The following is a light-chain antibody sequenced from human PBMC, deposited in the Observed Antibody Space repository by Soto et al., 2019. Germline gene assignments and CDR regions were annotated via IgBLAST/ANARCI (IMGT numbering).Light chain of an antibody. CDR3: SSYTSSSTHVV. CDR1: SSDVGDYNY. Sequence: QSALTQPASVSGSPGQSITISCTGTSSDVGDYNYVSWYQQHPGKAPKLMIYEVSNRPSGVSNRFSGSKSGNTGSLTISGLQAEDEADYYCSSYTSSSTHVVFGGGPKVTVL. V-gene: IGLV2-14*01. CDR2: EVS. J-gene: IGLJ2*01.